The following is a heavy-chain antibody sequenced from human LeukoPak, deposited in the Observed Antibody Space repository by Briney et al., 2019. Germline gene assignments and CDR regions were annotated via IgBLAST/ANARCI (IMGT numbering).Heavy chain of an antibody. V-gene: IGHV4-34*01. J-gene: IGHJ4*02. D-gene: IGHD5-18*01. CDR3: ARIEAVTRGYNHAYYFDY. CDR1: GGSFSDYY. CDR2: VNHSGST. Sequence: SETLSLTCAVYGGSFSDYYWTWIRQPPGKGLEWIGEVNHSGSTNYNPSLKSRVTISVDTSKNQFSLKLTSVTAADTAVYYCARIEAVTRGYNHAYYFDYWGQGTLVTVSS.